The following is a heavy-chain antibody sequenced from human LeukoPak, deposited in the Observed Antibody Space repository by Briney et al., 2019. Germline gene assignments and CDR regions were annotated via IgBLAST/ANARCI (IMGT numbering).Heavy chain of an antibody. Sequence: GGSLKLSCAASGFTFSGSAMHWVRQASGKGREWVGRIRSKANSYATAYAASVKGRFTISRDDSKNTAYLQMNSLKTEDTAVYYCRIAVAGKDDYWGQGTLVTVSS. V-gene: IGHV3-73*01. D-gene: IGHD6-19*01. CDR3: RIAVAGKDDY. CDR1: GFTFSGSA. CDR2: IRSKANSYAT. J-gene: IGHJ4*02.